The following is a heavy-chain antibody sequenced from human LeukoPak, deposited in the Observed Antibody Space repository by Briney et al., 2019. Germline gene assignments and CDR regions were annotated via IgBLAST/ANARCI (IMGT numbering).Heavy chain of an antibody. Sequence: GGSLRLPCPPSGFTFDDYAMHGVRQAPGKGLEWVSLISWDGGSTYYADSVKGRFTISRDNSKNSLYLQMNSLRAEDTALYYCQVGHYWGQGTLVTVSS. CDR3: QVGHY. CDR2: ISWDGGST. CDR1: GFTFDDYA. V-gene: IGHV3-43D*03. J-gene: IGHJ4*02. D-gene: IGHD1-26*01.